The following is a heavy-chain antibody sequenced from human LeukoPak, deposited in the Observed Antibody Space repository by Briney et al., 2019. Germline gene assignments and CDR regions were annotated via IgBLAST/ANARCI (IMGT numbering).Heavy chain of an antibody. V-gene: IGHV5-51*01. D-gene: IGHD2-2*01. CDR1: GYRFADYW. CDR3: ARHSNDYCDY. Sequence: GEPLKISCKGSGYRFADYWIGWVRQMPGKGLEWMGIIYPGDSATRYSPSFQGQVTISADESINTAYLQWSSLKASDTAMYYCARHSNDYCDYWGQGTLVTVSS. CDR2: IYPGDSAT. J-gene: IGHJ4*02.